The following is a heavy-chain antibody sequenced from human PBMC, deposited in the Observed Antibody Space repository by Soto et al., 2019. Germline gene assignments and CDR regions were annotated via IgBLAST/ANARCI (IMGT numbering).Heavy chain of an antibody. CDR3: ASRVGATFDY. D-gene: IGHD1-26*01. CDR1: GVTFSSYI. Sequence: GGSLRLSCASSGVTFSSYIRSLVRPAPGKGLEWVSYISSSSSTIYYADSVKGRFTISRDNAKNSLYLQMNSLRDEDTAVYYCASRVGATFDYWGQGTLVTVSS. J-gene: IGHJ4*02. CDR2: ISSSSSTI. V-gene: IGHV3-48*02.